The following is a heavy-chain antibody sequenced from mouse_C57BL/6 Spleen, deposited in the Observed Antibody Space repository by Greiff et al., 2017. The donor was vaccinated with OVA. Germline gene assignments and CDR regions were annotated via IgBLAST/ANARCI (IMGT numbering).Heavy chain of an antibody. CDR2: ISDGGSYT. Sequence: EVMLVESGGGLVKPGGSLKLSCAASGFTFSSYAMSWVRQTPEKRLEWVATISDGGSYTYYPDNVKGRFTISRDNAKNNLYLQMSHLKSEDTAMYYCARDKRGYAMDYWGQGTSVTVSS. CDR3: ARDKRGYAMDY. V-gene: IGHV5-4*01. CDR1: GFTFSSYA. J-gene: IGHJ4*01.